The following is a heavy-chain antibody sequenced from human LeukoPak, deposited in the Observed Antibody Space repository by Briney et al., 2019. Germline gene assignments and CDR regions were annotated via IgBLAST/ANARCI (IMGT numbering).Heavy chain of an antibody. CDR1: GGSINSYS. J-gene: IGHJ5*02. CDR2: IYYSGSS. D-gene: IGHD1-1*01. V-gene: IGHV4-59*01. CDR3: ARDINWALGNP. Sequence: SETLSLTCTVSGGSINSYSWSWIRQPPGNGLEWIGNIYYSGSSKYNPSLRSRVTISVDTSKNQFSLKLNSVTTADTAVYYCARDINWALGNPWGQGTLVIVSS.